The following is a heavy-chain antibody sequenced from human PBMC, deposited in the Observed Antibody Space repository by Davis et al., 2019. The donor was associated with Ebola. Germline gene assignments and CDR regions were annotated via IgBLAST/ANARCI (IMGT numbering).Heavy chain of an antibody. J-gene: IGHJ4*02. V-gene: IGHV3-23*01. CDR2: ISSGVGVP. Sequence: GESLKISCAASGFIFRNYVMSWVRQAPGKGLEWVSSISSGVGVPYYADSVKDRFTISRDNSKNTLFLQMNSLRAEDTAVYYCAKDRGYYFDSSGYYSVGFDSWGQGTLVTVSS. D-gene: IGHD3-22*01. CDR1: GFIFRNYV. CDR3: AKDRGYYFDSSGYYSVGFDS.